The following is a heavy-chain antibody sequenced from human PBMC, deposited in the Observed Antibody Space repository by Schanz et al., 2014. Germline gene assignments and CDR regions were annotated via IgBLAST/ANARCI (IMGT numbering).Heavy chain of an antibody. J-gene: IGHJ4*02. CDR1: GDSISGYY. CDR3: ARETISYDLLTGYSRGAFDY. V-gene: IGHV4-59*08. D-gene: IGHD3-9*01. CDR2: IYFSGST. Sequence: QVQLQESGPGLVKPSETLSLTCTVSGDSISGYYWNWIRQPPGKRLEWIGYIYFSGSTNYNPSLKSRVTISVDPSKNRSSLKLTSVTAADTAVYYCARETISYDLLTGYSRGAFDYWGQGTLVTVSS.